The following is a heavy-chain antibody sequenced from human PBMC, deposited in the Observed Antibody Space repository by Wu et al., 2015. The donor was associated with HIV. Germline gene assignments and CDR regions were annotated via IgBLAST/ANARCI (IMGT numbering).Heavy chain of an antibody. V-gene: IGHV1-69*05. CDR3: ARNTDSVATSLYSLGV. CDR1: GAGFTSYA. D-gene: IGHD5-12*01. J-gene: IGHJ6*02. CDR2: INPLFGTT. Sequence: QDQLVQSGAEVKKPGSSVKVTCKASGAGFTSYAVSWVRQAPGQGLEWMGGINPLFGTTKHAQRFQDRVKFTTDESKSTVYMELSSLKSEDTAVYYCARNTDSVATSLYSLGVWGQGTTVTVSS.